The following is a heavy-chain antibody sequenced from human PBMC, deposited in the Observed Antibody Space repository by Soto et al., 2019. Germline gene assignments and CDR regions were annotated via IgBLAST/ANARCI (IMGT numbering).Heavy chain of an antibody. J-gene: IGHJ4*02. CDR2: IIPIFGTA. CDR3: XXXXYXRXXXXXY. CDR1: GGTFSSYA. V-gene: IGHV1-69*01. Sequence: QVQLVQSGAEVKKPGSSVKVXCKASGGTFSSYAISWVRQAPGQGLEWMGGIIPIFGTANYAQKFQGRVTITADESTSTAYMELSSLRSEDXXXXXXXXXXYXRXXXXXYWXQGTLV.